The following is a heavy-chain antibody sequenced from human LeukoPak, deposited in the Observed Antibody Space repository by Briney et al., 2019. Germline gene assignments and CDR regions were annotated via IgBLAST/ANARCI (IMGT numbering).Heavy chain of an antibody. CDR1: GGSISDHY. CDR2: ISSSGAT. Sequence: SETLSLTCIVSGGSISDHYCNWIRQPPGKGLEWIGYISSSGATKYNPSLKSRVTTSVDTSKNQFPLRLSSVTAADTAVYYCARHSSRAAKPPGFDPWGQGTLVTVSS. CDR3: ARHSSRAAKPPGFDP. J-gene: IGHJ5*02. V-gene: IGHV4-59*08. D-gene: IGHD2-15*01.